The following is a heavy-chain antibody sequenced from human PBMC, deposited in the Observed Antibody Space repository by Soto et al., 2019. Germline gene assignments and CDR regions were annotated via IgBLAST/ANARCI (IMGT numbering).Heavy chain of an antibody. CDR2: ISAYNGKT. Sequence: QVQLVQSGTEVKTPGASVKVSCYASGYTFTNYGINWVRQAPGQGLEWMAWISAYNGKTHHAPFAQDSVTMTTDTSTRTAYMELTRRRSDDTAVYSCARGGWNYGPGPFDLWGQGTMVTVSS. V-gene: IGHV1-18*04. D-gene: IGHD1-7*01. CDR3: ARGGWNYGPGPFDL. CDR1: GYTFTNYG. J-gene: IGHJ3*01.